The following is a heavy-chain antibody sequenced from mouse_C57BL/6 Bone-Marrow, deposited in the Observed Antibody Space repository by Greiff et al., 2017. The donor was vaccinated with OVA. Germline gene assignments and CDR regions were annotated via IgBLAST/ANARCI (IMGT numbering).Heavy chain of an antibody. V-gene: IGHV5-12*01. CDR2: ISNGGGST. Sequence: EVKVVESGGGLVQPGGSLKLSCAASGFTFSDYYMYWVRQTPEKRLEWVAYISNGGGSTYYPDTVNGRFTISRDNAKNTLYLQMSRLKSEDTAMYYCARHTGVYWGQGTSVTVSS. CDR3: ARHTGVY. CDR1: GFTFSDYY. J-gene: IGHJ4*01.